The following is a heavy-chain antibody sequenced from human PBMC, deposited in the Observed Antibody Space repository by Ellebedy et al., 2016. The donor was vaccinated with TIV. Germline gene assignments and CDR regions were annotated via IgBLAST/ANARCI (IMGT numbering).Heavy chain of an antibody. CDR2: INHSGST. CDR3: ARRQAYDDFEYTFDI. Sequence: MPSETLSLTCAVYGGPFSGYYWSWIRQPPGKGLEWIGEINHSGSTNYNPSLKSRVTISVDTSKNQFSLKLSSVTAADTAVYYCARRQAYDDFEYTFDIWGQGTMVTVSS. CDR1: GGPFSGYY. J-gene: IGHJ3*02. V-gene: IGHV4-34*01. D-gene: IGHD4-17*01.